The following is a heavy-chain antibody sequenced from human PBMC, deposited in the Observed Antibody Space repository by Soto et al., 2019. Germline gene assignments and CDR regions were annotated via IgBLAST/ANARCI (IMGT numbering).Heavy chain of an antibody. D-gene: IGHD1-7*01. J-gene: IGHJ5*02. CDR2: INAYNRNT. CDR1: GYTFTSSG. V-gene: IGHV1-18*01. CDR3: ARGAHITGTTFRWFDP. Sequence: ASVKVSCKASGYTFTSSGINWVRQAPEQGLEWMGWINAYNRNTNYAQKLQGRVTMTTDTSTSTAYMELRSLISDDTAVYYCARGAHITGTTFRWFDPWGQGTLVTVSS.